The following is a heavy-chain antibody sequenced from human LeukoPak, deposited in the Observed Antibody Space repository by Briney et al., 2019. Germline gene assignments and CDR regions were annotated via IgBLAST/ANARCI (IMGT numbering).Heavy chain of an antibody. CDR1: GYTFTSYA. V-gene: IGHV1-3*01. Sequence: EASVKVSCKASGYTFTSYAMNWVRQAPGQRLEWMGWINAGNGNTKYSQKFQGRVTITRDTSASTAYMELSSLRSEDTAVYYCARGLVDCSSTSCYGGNWFDPWGQGTLVTVSS. D-gene: IGHD2-2*01. J-gene: IGHJ5*02. CDR3: ARGLVDCSSTSCYGGNWFDP. CDR2: INAGNGNT.